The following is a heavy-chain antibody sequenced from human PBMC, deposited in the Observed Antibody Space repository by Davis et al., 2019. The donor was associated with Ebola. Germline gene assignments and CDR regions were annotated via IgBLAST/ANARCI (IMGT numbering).Heavy chain of an antibody. CDR2: TSGSGGST. Sequence: GGSLRLSCSASGFTFSSYAMHWVRQAPGKGLEWVSATSGSGGSTYYADSVKGRFTISRDNSKNTLYLQMNSLRAEDTALYYCARDSTTNQLLWGYYSGMDVWGQGTTVTVSS. J-gene: IGHJ6*02. V-gene: IGHV3-23*01. D-gene: IGHD2-2*01. CDR1: GFTFSSYA. CDR3: ARDSTTNQLLWGYYSGMDV.